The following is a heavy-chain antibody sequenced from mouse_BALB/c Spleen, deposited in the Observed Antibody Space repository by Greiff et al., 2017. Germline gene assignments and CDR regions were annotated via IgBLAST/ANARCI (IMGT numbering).Heavy chain of an antibody. CDR1: GFTFSSYG. CDR2: INSNGGST. CDR3: AREGQGFAY. Sequence: EVQLVESGGGLVQPGGSLKLSCAASGFTFSSYGMSWVRQTPDKRLELVATINSNGGSTYYPDSVKGRFTISRDNAKNTLYLQMSSLKSEDTAMYYCAREGQGFAYWGQGTLVTVSA. J-gene: IGHJ3*01. V-gene: IGHV5-6-3*01.